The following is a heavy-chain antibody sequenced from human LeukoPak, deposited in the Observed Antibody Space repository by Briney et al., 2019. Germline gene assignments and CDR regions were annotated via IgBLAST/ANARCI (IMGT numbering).Heavy chain of an antibody. Sequence: SETLSLTCTVSGGSINNYYWIWIRQPPGKGLEWIGYIYYSGGANYNPSLKSRVTISVDTSKNQFSLKLSSVTAADTAIYYCARHKAIHGGDAFDMWGQGTMVTVSS. CDR3: ARHKAIHGGDAFDM. J-gene: IGHJ3*02. D-gene: IGHD3-16*01. CDR2: IYYSGGA. V-gene: IGHV4-59*08. CDR1: GGSINNYY.